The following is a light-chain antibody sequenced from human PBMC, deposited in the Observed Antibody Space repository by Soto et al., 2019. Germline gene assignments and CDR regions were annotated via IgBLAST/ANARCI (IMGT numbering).Light chain of an antibody. J-gene: IGLJ3*02. CDR3: CSYAGSYTSM. CDR2: DVT. CDR1: SSDVGGYDY. V-gene: IGLV2-11*01. Sequence: QSVLTPPRSVSGSPGHSVTISCTGTSSDVGGYDYVSWYQQHPGKAPKLIIYDVTERPSGVPDRFSGSKSGNTASLTISGLQAEDEADYYCCSYAGSYTSMFGGGTKLTVL.